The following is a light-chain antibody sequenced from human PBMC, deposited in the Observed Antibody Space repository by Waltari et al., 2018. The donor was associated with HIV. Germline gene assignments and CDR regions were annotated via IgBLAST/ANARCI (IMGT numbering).Light chain of an antibody. CDR1: KLGDTY. J-gene: IGLJ2*01. V-gene: IGLV3-1*01. CDR3: QAWDSSSAVV. CDR2: QNS. Sequence: SYELTQPPSVSVSPGQTASITCSGDKLGDTYASWYQQKPGQSPVLVIYQNSKRPSGIPERFSGSNSGDTATLTISGTQGVDEADYYCQAWDSSSAVVFGGGTKLTVL.